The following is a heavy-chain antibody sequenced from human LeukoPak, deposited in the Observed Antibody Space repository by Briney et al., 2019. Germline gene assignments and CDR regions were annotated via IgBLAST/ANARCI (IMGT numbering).Heavy chain of an antibody. D-gene: IGHD1-26*01. CDR3: ARRSHLVGAPFDI. CDR1: GGSISTYY. V-gene: IGHV4-59*01. CDR2: IYYSGST. J-gene: IGHJ3*02. Sequence: SETLSLTCIVSGGSISTYYWSWIRQPPGKGLEWIGYIYYSGSTNYNPSLKSRVTISVDTSKNQVSLKLTSVTAADTAVYYCARRSHLVGAPFDIWGQGTMVTVSS.